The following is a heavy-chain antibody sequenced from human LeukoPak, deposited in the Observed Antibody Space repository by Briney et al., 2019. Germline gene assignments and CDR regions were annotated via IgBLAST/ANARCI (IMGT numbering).Heavy chain of an antibody. Sequence: SETLSLTCAVYGGSFSGYYWSWIRQPPGKGLEWIGEINHSGSTNYNPSLKSRVTISVDTSKNQFSLKLSSVTAAGTAVYYCARGEIASSQYYYYYGMDVWGKGTTVTVSS. J-gene: IGHJ6*04. V-gene: IGHV4-34*01. CDR3: ARGEIASSQYYYYYGMDV. CDR1: GGSFSGYY. CDR2: INHSGST. D-gene: IGHD5-24*01.